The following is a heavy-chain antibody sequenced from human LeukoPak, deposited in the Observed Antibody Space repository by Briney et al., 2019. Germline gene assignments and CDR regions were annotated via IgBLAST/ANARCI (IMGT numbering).Heavy chain of an antibody. D-gene: IGHD6-19*01. CDR1: GFTFSFYS. J-gene: IGHJ4*02. Sequence: QSGGSLRLSCAASGFTFSFYSMNWVRQAPGKGLEWVSYISSSISNTHYADSVKGRFTLSRDNAKNSLYLQMNSLRDEDTAVYFCARESGWTVDYWGQGILVTVSS. V-gene: IGHV3-48*02. CDR3: ARESGWTVDY. CDR2: ISSSISNT.